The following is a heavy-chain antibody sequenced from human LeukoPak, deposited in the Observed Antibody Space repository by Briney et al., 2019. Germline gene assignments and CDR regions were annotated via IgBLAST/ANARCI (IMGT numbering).Heavy chain of an antibody. Sequence: PGGSLRLSCAASGFTFSNYAMSWVRQAPGKGLEWVSGINWSGDSTGYADSVKGRFTVSRDNAKNSLYLQMNTLRAEDTALYYCARNYYYSYMDVWGRGTTVTVSS. CDR1: GFTFSNYA. CDR3: ARNYYYSYMDV. J-gene: IGHJ6*03. V-gene: IGHV3-20*04. CDR2: INWSGDST.